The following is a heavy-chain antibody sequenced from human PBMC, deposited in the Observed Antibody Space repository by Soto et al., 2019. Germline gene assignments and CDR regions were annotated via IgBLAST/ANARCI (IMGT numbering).Heavy chain of an antibody. V-gene: IGHV4-31*03. D-gene: IGHD4-17*01. CDR1: GGSISSGGYY. CDR3: ARDAGPYGDPSYYYYGMDV. CDR2: IYYSGST. J-gene: IGHJ6*02. Sequence: TVSGGSISSGGYYWSWIRQHPGKGLEWIGYIYYSGSTYYNPSLKSRVTISVDTSKNQFSLKLSSVTAADTAVYYCARDAGPYGDPSYYYYGMDVWGQGTTVTVSS.